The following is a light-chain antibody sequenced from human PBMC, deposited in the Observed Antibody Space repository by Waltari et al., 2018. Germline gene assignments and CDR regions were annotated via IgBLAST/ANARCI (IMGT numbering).Light chain of an antibody. CDR1: NTDVGAYNY. CDR3: NSYTSSSSLDGSVV. CDR2: EVS. V-gene: IGLV2-14*01. J-gene: IGLJ2*01. Sequence: QSALTQPASVSGSPGQSITISCTGTNTDVGAYNYVSWFQQHPGKAPKLILYEVSKRPSGVSNRFSGSKSGNTASLTISGLQAEDEADYYCNSYTSSSSLDGSVVFGGGTKVTVL.